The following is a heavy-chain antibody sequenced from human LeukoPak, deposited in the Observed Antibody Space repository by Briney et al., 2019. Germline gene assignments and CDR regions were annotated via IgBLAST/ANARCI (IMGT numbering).Heavy chain of an antibody. J-gene: IGHJ4*02. D-gene: IGHD4-23*01. CDR1: GGSISSYY. CDR2: MKEDGGEI. V-gene: IGHV3-7*01. Sequence: PSETLSLTCTVSGGSISSYYWSWVRQAPGKGLEWVANMKEDGGEINYVDSVKGRFTISRDNAKNSLYLQMNSLRVDDTAVYYCARDRGYSTFDYWGQGTLVTVSS. CDR3: ARDRGYSTFDY.